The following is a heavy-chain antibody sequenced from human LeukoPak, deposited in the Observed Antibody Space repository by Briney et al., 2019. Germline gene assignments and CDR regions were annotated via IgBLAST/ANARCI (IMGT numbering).Heavy chain of an antibody. J-gene: IGHJ4*02. CDR1: GYTFSGYY. CDR3: GRDGANSGIGY. CDR2: INPKTGGA. V-gene: IGHV1-2*02. Sequence: ASVKVSCKASGYTFSGYYIHWVRQAPGQGLEWMGWINPKTGGAKYAQMFQGRVTMTRDASISTAFMDLSSLRSDDTAVYYCGRDGANSGIGYWGQRTLVTVSS. D-gene: IGHD4-23*01.